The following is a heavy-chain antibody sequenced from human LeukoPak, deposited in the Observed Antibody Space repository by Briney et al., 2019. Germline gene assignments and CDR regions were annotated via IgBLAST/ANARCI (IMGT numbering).Heavy chain of an antibody. CDR1: GGTFSSYA. Sequence: SVKVSCKASGGTFSSYAISWVRQAPGQGLEWMGGIIPIFGTANYAQKLQGRVTMTTDTSTSTAYMELRSLRSDDTAVYYCAREDTYGDYVYAFDIWGQGTMVTVSS. D-gene: IGHD4-17*01. CDR2: IIPIFGTA. CDR3: AREDTYGDYVYAFDI. V-gene: IGHV1-69*05. J-gene: IGHJ3*02.